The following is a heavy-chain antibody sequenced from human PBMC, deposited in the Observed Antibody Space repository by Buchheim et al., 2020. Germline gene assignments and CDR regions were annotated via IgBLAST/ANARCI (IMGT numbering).Heavy chain of an antibody. CDR3: ARDNYMDV. J-gene: IGHJ6*03. CDR2: IKQDGSEK. Sequence: EVQLVESGGGLVKPGGSLRLSCAASGFTFSSHSMNWVRRAPGKGLEWVANIKQDGSEKYYVDSVKGRFTISRDNAKNSLYLQMNSLRAEDTAVYYCARDNYMDVWGKGTT. CDR1: GFTFSSHS. V-gene: IGHV3-7*01.